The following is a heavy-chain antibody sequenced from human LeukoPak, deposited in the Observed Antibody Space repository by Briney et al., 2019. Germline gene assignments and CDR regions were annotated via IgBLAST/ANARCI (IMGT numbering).Heavy chain of an antibody. J-gene: IGHJ4*02. D-gene: IGHD2-15*01. V-gene: IGHV3-30*18. Sequence: GRSLRLSCAASGFTFSSFGMHWVRRAPGKGLEWVAIISHDGRSKYYADSVKGRFTISRDNSKNTLYLQMNSLRVEDTAVYYCAKAGYGGSSTTTYGDYWGQGTLVTVSS. CDR3: AKAGYGGSSTTTYGDY. CDR2: ISHDGRSK. CDR1: GFTFSSFG.